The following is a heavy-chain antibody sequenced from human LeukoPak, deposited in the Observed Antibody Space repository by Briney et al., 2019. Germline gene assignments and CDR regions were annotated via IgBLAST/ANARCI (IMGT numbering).Heavy chain of an antibody. J-gene: IGHJ5*02. Sequence: SETLSLTCTVSGGSIGSYYWSWIRQPPGKGLEWIGYIYYSGSTNYNPSLKSRVTISVDTSKNQFSLKLSSVTAADTAVYYCARLNDGSGSYRFDPWGQGTLVTVSS. V-gene: IGHV4-59*08. CDR2: IYYSGST. D-gene: IGHD3-10*01. CDR3: ARLNDGSGSYRFDP. CDR1: GGSIGSYY.